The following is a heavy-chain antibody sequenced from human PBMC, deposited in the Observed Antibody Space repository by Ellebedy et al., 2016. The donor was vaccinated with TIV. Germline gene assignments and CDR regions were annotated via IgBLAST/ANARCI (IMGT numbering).Heavy chain of an antibody. CDR1: GGSFSGYY. Sequence: GSLRLSCAVYGGSFSGYYWSWIRQPPGKGLEWIGEINHRESTNYNPSLKSRVTISVDTSKNQFSLRLTSVTAADTAVYYCARCDFHDVDLDHWYFDLWGRGTLVTVSS. D-gene: IGHD2-21*02. J-gene: IGHJ2*01. V-gene: IGHV4-34*01. CDR3: ARCDFHDVDLDHWYFDL. CDR2: INHREST.